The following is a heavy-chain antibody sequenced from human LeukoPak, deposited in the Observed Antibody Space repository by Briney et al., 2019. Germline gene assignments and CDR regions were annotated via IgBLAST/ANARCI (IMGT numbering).Heavy chain of an antibody. D-gene: IGHD4-23*01. CDR3: ARDPYGGNSFDY. V-gene: IGHV1-46*01. J-gene: IGHJ4*02. CDR2: INPSGGST. Sequence: ASVKVSCKASGYTFTSYYMHWVRQAPGQGLEWMGIINPSGGSTSYAQKFQGRVTMTRETSTSTVYMELSSLRSEDTAVYYCARDPYGGNSFDYWGQGTLVTVSS. CDR1: GYTFTSYY.